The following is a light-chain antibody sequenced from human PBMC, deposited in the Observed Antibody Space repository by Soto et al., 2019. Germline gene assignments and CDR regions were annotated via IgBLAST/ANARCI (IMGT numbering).Light chain of an antibody. V-gene: IGKV4-1*01. J-gene: IGKJ2*01. CDR1: QSVLYSSNNKNY. CDR3: QRFYNSPYT. Sequence: DIVLTQSPDSLAVSLGERATVNCKSSQSVLYSSNNKNYLAWYQQKPGQPPKLLLYWASTRESGVPDRFSGSGSGTDFTLTIRSLQAEDVAVYYCQRFYNSPYTFGQGTKLEI. CDR2: WAS.